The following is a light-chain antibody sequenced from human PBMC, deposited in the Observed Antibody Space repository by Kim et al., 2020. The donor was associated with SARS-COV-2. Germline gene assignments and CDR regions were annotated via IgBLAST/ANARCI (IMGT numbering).Light chain of an antibody. CDR3: QQYRSYPWT. CDR1: RSIDSY. V-gene: IGKV1-5*03. Sequence: DIQMTQSPSTLSASVGDRVTITCRASRSIDSYLAWYQQKPGKAPKLLIYKAASLKSGVPSRFSGSGSGTEFTLTISSLQPDDFATYYCQQYRSYPWTFGQGTKVDIK. CDR2: KAA. J-gene: IGKJ1*01.